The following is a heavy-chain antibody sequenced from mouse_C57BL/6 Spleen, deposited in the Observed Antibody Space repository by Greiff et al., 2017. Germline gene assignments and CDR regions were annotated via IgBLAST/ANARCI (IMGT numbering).Heavy chain of an antibody. D-gene: IGHD2-10*01. V-gene: IGHV1-15*01. CDR3: TRSLLGDY. J-gene: IGHJ4*01. CDR1: GYTFTDYE. CDR2: IDPETGGT. Sequence: SGAELVRPGASVTLSCKASGYTFTDYEMHWVKQTPVHGLEWIGAIDPETGGTAYNQKFKGKAILTADKSSSTAYMELRSLTSEDSAVYYCTRSLLGDYWGQGTSVTVSS.